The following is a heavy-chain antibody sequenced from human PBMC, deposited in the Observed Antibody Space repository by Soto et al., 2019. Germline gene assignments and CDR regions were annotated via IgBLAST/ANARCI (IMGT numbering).Heavy chain of an antibody. V-gene: IGHV4-39*07. Sequence: SETLSLTCTVSGGSISSSSYYWGWIRQPPGKGLEWIGSIYYSGSTYYNPSLKSRVTISVDTSKNQFSLKLSSVTAADTAVYYGARESSRSWTDDYWGPGTLVTVAS. CDR3: ARESSRSWTDDY. CDR1: GGSISSSSYY. J-gene: IGHJ4*02. CDR2: IYYSGST. D-gene: IGHD6-13*01.